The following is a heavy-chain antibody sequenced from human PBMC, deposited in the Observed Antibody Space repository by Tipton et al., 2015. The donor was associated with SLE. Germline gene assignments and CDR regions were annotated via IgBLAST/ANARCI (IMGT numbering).Heavy chain of an antibody. CDR3: ASLPQGYCSTINCSPRMDV. J-gene: IGHJ6*04. CDR1: GGSISTYF. D-gene: IGHD2-2*01. CDR2: ISYSGST. V-gene: IGHV4-59*01. Sequence: TLSLTCTVSGGSISTYFWSRIRQPPGKGLEWIGYISYSGSTKYDPSLKSRATISVDTSKNQFSLKLSSVTAADTAVYYCASLPQGYCSTINCSPRMDVWGKGTTVTVSS.